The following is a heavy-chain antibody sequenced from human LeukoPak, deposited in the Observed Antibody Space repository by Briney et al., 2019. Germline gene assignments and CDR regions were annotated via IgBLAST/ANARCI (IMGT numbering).Heavy chain of an antibody. J-gene: IGHJ3*02. Sequence: GGSLRLSCAASGFTFSDYYMSWIRQAPGKGLEWVSYISSSGSTIYYADSVKGRFTISRDNAKNSLYLQMNSLKTEDTAVYYCAKDIGMGQQLVSDAFDIWGQGTMVTVSS. D-gene: IGHD6-13*01. V-gene: IGHV3-11*01. CDR1: GFTFSDYY. CDR2: ISSSGSTI. CDR3: AKDIGMGQQLVSDAFDI.